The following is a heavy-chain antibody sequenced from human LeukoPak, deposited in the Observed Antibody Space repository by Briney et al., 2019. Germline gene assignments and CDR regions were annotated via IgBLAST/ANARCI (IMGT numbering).Heavy chain of an antibody. J-gene: IGHJ4*02. CDR1: GGSVSSSSYY. D-gene: IGHD6-19*01. CDR2: IYYSGST. Sequence: SSTLSLSCTVSGGSVSSSSYYWGWIRQPPGKGLEWIGSIYYSGSTDYNLSLKSRVIISVDTPKNQFSLKLTSVTAADTAVYYCARRAYSSGRIDCWGQGTLVTVSS. V-gene: IGHV4-39*01. CDR3: ARRAYSSGRIDC.